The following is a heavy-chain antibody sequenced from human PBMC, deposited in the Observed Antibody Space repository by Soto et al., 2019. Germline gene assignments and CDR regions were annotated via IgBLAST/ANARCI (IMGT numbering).Heavy chain of an antibody. Sequence: PGGSLRLSCAASGFTFSSYAMSWVRQAPGKGLEWVSAISGSGGGTYYADSVKGRFTISRDNSKNTLYLQMNSLRAEDTAVYYWAKEGRLAAAPYYYGMDVWGQGTTVTVSS. CDR2: ISGSGGGT. V-gene: IGHV3-23*01. D-gene: IGHD6-13*01. CDR1: GFTFSSYA. CDR3: AKEGRLAAAPYYYGMDV. J-gene: IGHJ6*02.